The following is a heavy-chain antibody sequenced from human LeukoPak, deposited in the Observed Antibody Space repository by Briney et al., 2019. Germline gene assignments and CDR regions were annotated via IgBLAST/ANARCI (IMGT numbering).Heavy chain of an antibody. V-gene: IGHV3-21*01. CDR2: ISSSSSYI. Sequence: PGGSLRLSCAASGFTFSSYSMNWVRQAPGKGLEWVSSISSSSSYIYYADSVKGRFTISRDNAKNSLYLQMNSLRAEDTAVYYCARDLLDSGDFDYWGQGTLVTVSS. CDR1: GFTFSSYS. D-gene: IGHD3/OR15-3a*01. CDR3: ARDLLDSGDFDY. J-gene: IGHJ4*02.